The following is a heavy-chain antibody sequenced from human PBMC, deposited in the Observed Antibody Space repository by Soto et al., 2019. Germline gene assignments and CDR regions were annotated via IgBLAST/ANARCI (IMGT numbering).Heavy chain of an antibody. J-gene: IGHJ6*02. V-gene: IGHV1-18*01. CDR2: ISAYNGNT. CDR3: ARDQTRGDYYYYVMDV. CDR1: GYTFTSYG. Sequence: ASVKVSCKASGYTFTSYGFSWVRQAPGQGLEWMGWISAYNGNTNNAQNLQGRVTMTTDTSTSTAYMELRSLRSDDTAVYYCARDQTRGDYYYYVMDVWGQGTTVTVSS. D-gene: IGHD3-16*01.